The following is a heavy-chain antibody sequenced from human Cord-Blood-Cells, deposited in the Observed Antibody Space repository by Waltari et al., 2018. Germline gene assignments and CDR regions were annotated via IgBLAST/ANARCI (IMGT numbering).Heavy chain of an antibody. CDR2: MNPNSGNT. Sequence: QVQLVQSGAEVKKPGASVKVSCKASGYTFTSYDINWVRQATGQGLEWMGSMNPNSGNTGYAQKFQGRVTSTRNTSISTAYMELSSLRSEDTAVYYWARVGYSSSWYAFDIWGQGTMVTVSS. J-gene: IGHJ3*02. D-gene: IGHD6-13*01. CDR3: ARVGYSSSWYAFDI. V-gene: IGHV1-8*03. CDR1: GYTFTSYD.